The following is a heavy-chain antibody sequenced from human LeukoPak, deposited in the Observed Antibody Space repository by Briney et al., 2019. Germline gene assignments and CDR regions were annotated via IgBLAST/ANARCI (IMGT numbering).Heavy chain of an antibody. D-gene: IGHD6-19*01. CDR3: WRQRDSSGWLDDAFDI. V-gene: IGHV3-73*01. CDR2: IRSKANSYAT. Sequence: HSGGSLRLSCAASGFTFSGSAMHWVRQASGKGLEWVGRIRSKANSYATAYAASVKGRFTISRDDSKNTAYLQMNSLKTEDTAVYYCWRQRDSSGWLDDAFDIWGQGTMVTVSS. J-gene: IGHJ3*02. CDR1: GFTFSGSA.